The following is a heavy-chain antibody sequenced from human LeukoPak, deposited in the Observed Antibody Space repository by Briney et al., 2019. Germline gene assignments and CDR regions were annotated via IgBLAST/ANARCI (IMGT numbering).Heavy chain of an antibody. CDR2: ISGSGGST. Sequence: GGSLRLSCAASGFTFSTYVMHWVRQAPGKGLEWVSVISGSGGSTYDADSVKGRFTMSRDNSKNTLYLQMNSLRAEDTAVYYCAKDWGAGEGAFDIWGQGTMVTVSS. CDR3: AKDWGAGEGAFDI. J-gene: IGHJ3*02. V-gene: IGHV3-23*01. CDR1: GFTFSTYV. D-gene: IGHD1-26*01.